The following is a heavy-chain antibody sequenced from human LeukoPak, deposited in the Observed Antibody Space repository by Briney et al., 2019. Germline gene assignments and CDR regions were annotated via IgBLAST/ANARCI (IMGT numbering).Heavy chain of an antibody. D-gene: IGHD6-6*01. CDR3: ARSAARHLDY. V-gene: IGHV4-59*01. Sequence: SETLSLTCTVSGGSISSYYWSWIRQPPGKGLEWIGYIYYSGSTNYNPSLKSRVTISVDTSKNQFPLKLSSVTAADTAVYYCARSAARHLDYWGQGTLVTVSS. CDR1: GGSISSYY. CDR2: IYYSGST. J-gene: IGHJ4*02.